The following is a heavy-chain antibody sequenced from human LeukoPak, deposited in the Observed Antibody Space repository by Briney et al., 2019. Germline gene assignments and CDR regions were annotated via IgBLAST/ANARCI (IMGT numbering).Heavy chain of an antibody. Sequence: SVKVSCKASGYAFTGYYMHWVRQAPGQGLEWMGGIIPIFGAANYAQKFQGRVTITADKSTSTAYMELSSLRSEDTAVYYCARGKLMTTSSPNYYYYYMDVWGKGTTVTVSS. V-gene: IGHV1-69*06. J-gene: IGHJ6*03. CDR2: IIPIFGAA. D-gene: IGHD4-11*01. CDR3: ARGKLMTTSSPNYYYYYMDV. CDR1: GYAFTGYY.